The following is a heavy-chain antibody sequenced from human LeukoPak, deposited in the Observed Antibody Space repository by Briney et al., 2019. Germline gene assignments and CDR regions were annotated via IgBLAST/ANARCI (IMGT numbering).Heavy chain of an antibody. V-gene: IGHV3-30*18. J-gene: IGHJ4*02. CDR1: GFTFCSYG. CDR3: AKDGRTVGVFEWVY. D-gene: IGHD1-26*01. CDR2: LSYDGSNK. Sequence: PGGSLRHSCADSGFTFCSYGRHWVRQAPGKGLEWVAVLSYDGSNKYYADSVKGRFTISRDNSKNTLYLQMNSLRAEDTAVYYCAKDGRTVGVFEWVYWGQGTLVTVSS.